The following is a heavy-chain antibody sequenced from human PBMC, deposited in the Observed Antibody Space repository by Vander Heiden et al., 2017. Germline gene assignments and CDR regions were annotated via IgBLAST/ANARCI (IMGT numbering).Heavy chain of an antibody. D-gene: IGHD5-12*01. CDR2: ISWNSGSR. Sequence: EVQLVESGGGLVQPGRSLRLSCAASGFTFDDYAMHWVRQTPGKALEWVSGISWNSGSRGYADSVKGRFTISRDNANNSLSLQTNSLRPEDTAFDYCSRPLIVATGWDVCDSWGHGTLSTVS. V-gene: IGHV3-9*01. J-gene: IGHJ4*03. CDR3: SRPLIVATGWDVCDS. CDR1: GFTFDDYA.